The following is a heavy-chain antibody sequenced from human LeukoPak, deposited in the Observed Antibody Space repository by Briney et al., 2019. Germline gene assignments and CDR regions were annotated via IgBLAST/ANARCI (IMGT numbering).Heavy chain of an antibody. J-gene: IGHJ3*02. CDR1: GFTFSDYY. CDR3: ARKDYGGNSEPFDI. D-gene: IGHD4-23*01. Sequence: GGSLRLSRAASGFTFSDYYMSWIRQAPGKGLEWVSYISSGGTIYYADSVKGRFTISRDNAKKSLYLQMNSLRAEDTAVYYCARKDYGGNSEPFDIWGQGTMVTVSS. V-gene: IGHV3-11*01. CDR2: ISSGGTI.